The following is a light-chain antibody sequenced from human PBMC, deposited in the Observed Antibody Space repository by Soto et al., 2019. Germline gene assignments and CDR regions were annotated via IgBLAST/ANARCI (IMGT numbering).Light chain of an antibody. Sequence: EIVMTQSPATLSVSPGERATLSCRASQSVSGNLAWYQQKPGQAPRLLIYGASTRATVIPARFSGSGSGTEFTLTISSLQSEDFAVYYCQQYNNLPPFTFGPGTKVDIK. CDR2: GAS. CDR3: QQYNNLPPFT. V-gene: IGKV3-15*01. J-gene: IGKJ3*01. CDR1: QSVSGN.